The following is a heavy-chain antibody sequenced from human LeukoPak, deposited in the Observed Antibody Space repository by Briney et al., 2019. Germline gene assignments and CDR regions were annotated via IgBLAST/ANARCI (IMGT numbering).Heavy chain of an antibody. CDR2: IIPIFGTA. J-gene: IGHJ5*02. CDR3: ARGSVSPGMSP. V-gene: IGHV1-69*05. D-gene: IGHD6-13*01. CDR1: GGTFTSYA. Sequence: GSSVKLSCKASGGTFTSYAISWVRQAPGQGLEWMGRIIPIFGTANYAQKFQGRVTITTDESTSTAYMELRSLRSEDTAVYYCARGSVSPGMSPWGQGTLVTVSS.